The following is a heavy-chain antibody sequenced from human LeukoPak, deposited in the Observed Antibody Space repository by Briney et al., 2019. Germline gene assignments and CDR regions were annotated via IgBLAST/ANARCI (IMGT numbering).Heavy chain of an antibody. D-gene: IGHD1-7*01. CDR1: GGSFNICY. Sequence: PSETLSLTCAVYGGSFNICYWSWIRQSPEKGLEWIGEMNDGGTINYNPSLLSRVTIPLDRSKNQFSLKLTSVTTADTAVYYCARRWNYGRNYYIDVWGNGATVSVSS. V-gene: IGHV4-34*01. CDR2: MNDGGTI. CDR3: ARRWNYGRNYYIDV. J-gene: IGHJ6*03.